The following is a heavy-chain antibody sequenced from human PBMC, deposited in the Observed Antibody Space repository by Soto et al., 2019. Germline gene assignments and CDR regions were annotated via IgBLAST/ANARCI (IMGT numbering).Heavy chain of an antibody. J-gene: IGHJ4*02. CDR2: IQYRGST. V-gene: IGHV4-59*04. Sequence: PSETLSLTCTVSGGSISSYYWGLIRPPPGKGLEWIGTIQYRGSTYYNPSLTSRVTMSLDTSRNQYSLRLSSVTAADTAVYFCAGVFWFGDLLFDYWGPGTLVTVSS. D-gene: IGHD3-10*01. CDR3: AGVFWFGDLLFDY. CDR1: GGSISSYY.